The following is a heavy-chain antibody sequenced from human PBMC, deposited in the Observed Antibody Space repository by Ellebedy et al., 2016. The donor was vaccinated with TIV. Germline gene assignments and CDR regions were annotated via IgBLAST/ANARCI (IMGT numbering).Heavy chain of an antibody. J-gene: IGHJ3*02. V-gene: IGHV5-10-1*01. CDR3: ARLSTTGTTVTFDI. Sequence: GESLKISCKGSGYSFSVNWIGWVRQMPGKGLEWMGRIDPSDSYTNYSPSFQGHVTISADKSISTAYLQWSSLKASDTAMYYCARLSTTGTTVTFDIWGQGTMVTVSS. D-gene: IGHD1-1*01. CDR2: IDPSDSYT. CDR1: GYSFSVNW.